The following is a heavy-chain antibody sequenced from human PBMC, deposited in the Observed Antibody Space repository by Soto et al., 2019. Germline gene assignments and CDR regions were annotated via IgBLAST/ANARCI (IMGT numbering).Heavy chain of an antibody. CDR3: ARATSIVLVPAAIPNWFDP. Sequence: QVQLQESGPGLVKPSQTLSLTCTVSGGSISSGGYYWSWIRQHPGKGLEWIGYIYYSGSTYYNPSLKSRVTISVDTSKNQFSLKLSSVTAADTAVYYCARATSIVLVPAAIPNWFDPWGQGTLVTVSS. CDR2: IYYSGST. CDR1: GGSISSGGYY. V-gene: IGHV4-31*03. J-gene: IGHJ5*02. D-gene: IGHD2-2*01.